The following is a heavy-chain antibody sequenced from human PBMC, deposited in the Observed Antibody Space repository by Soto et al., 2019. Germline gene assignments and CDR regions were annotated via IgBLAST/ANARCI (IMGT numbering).Heavy chain of an antibody. CDR1: GFTFSSYW. D-gene: IGHD4-17*01. V-gene: IGHV3-7*05. CDR2: IKQDGSEK. J-gene: IGHJ3*02. CDR3: AREYGDYEDLGLDI. Sequence: GGSLRLSCAASGFTFSSYWMSWVRQAPGKGLEWVANIKQDGSEKYYVDSVKGRFTISRDNAKNSLYLQMNSLRAEDTAVYYCAREYGDYEDLGLDIWGQGTMVTVSS.